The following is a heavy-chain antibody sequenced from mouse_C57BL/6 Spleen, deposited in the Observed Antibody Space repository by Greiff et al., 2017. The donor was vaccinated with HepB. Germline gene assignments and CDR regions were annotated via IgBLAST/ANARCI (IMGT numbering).Heavy chain of an antibody. J-gene: IGHJ1*03. CDR3: ARDSYYGSSYRYFDV. D-gene: IGHD1-1*01. CDR2: ISDGGSYT. V-gene: IGHV5-4*01. CDR1: GFTFSSYA. Sequence: DVKLVESGGGLVKPGGSLKLSCAASGFTFSSYAMSWVRQTPEKRLEWVATISDGGSYTYYPDNVKGRFTLSRDNAKNNLYLQMSHLKSEDTAMYYCARDSYYGSSYRYFDVWGTGTTVTVSS.